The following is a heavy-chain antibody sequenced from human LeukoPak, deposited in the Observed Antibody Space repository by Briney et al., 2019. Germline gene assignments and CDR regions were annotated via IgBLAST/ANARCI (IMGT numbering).Heavy chain of an antibody. CDR2: IYYSGST. D-gene: IGHD2-2*01. V-gene: IGHV4-59*08. J-gene: IGHJ4*02. CDR1: GGSISSYY. Sequence: SESLSLTCTVSGGSISSYYWSWIRQPPGKGLEWIGYIYYSGSTNYNPSLKSRVTISVDTSKNQFSLKLTSVTAADTAVYYCARLGIGVVPTAMLGDYYFDYWGQGTLVTVSS. CDR3: ARLGIGVVPTAMLGDYYFDY.